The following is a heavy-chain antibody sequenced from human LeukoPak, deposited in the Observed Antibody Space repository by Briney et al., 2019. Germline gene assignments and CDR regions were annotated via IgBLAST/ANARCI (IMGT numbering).Heavy chain of an antibody. CDR2: IIPIFGTA. J-gene: IGHJ6*02. D-gene: IGHD3-3*01. Sequence: SVKVSCKASGGTFSSYAISWVRQAPGQGLEWMGGIIPIFGTANYAQKFQGRVTITADESTSTAYMELSSLRSEDTAVYYCARDRVTIFGVVTPCYYYGMDVWGQGTTVTVSS. CDR3: ARDRVTIFGVVTPCYYYGMDV. V-gene: IGHV1-69*13. CDR1: GGTFSSYA.